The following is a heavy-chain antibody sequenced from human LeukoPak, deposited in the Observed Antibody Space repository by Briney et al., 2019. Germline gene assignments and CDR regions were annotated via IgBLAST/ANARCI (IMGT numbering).Heavy chain of an antibody. V-gene: IGHV3-48*01. Sequence: GGSLRLSCAASGFTFSSYSMNWVRQAPGKGLEWVSYISSSSTIYYADSVKGRFTISRDNAKNSLYLQMNSLRAEDTAVYYCARDEATHFVVVPAALDYWGRGTLVTVSS. CDR2: ISSSSTI. D-gene: IGHD2-2*01. CDR3: ARDEATHFVVVPAALDY. J-gene: IGHJ4*02. CDR1: GFTFSSYS.